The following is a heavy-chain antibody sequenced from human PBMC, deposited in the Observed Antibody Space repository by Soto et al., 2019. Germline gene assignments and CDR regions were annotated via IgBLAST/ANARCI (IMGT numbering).Heavy chain of an antibody. CDR1: GFTFSSYG. J-gene: IGHJ6*02. CDR3: AKDLGYSSSWSRSRPYGMDV. Sequence: QVQLVESGGGVVQPGRSLRLSCAASGFTFSSYGMHWVRQAPGKGLEWVAVISYDGSNKYYADSVKGRFTISRDNSKNTLYLQMNSLRAEDTAVYYCAKDLGYSSSWSRSRPYGMDVWGQGTTVTVSS. V-gene: IGHV3-30*18. CDR2: ISYDGSNK. D-gene: IGHD6-13*01.